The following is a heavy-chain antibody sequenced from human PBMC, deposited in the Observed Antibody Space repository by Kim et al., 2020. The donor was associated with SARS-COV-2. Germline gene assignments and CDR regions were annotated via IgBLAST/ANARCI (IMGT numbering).Heavy chain of an antibody. Sequence: GGSLRLSCAASGFTFSSYGMHWVRQAPGKGLEWVAVISYDGSNKYYADSVKGRFTISRDNSKNTLYLQMNSLRAEDTAVYYCARGYYYDSSGYYYAGSDYWGQGTLVTVSS. CDR3: ARGYYYDSSGYYYAGSDY. V-gene: IGHV3-33*05. CDR1: GFTFSSYG. D-gene: IGHD3-22*01. J-gene: IGHJ4*02. CDR2: ISYDGSNK.